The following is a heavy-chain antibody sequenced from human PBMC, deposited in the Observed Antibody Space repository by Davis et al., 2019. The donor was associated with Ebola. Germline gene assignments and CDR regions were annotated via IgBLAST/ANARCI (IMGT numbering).Heavy chain of an antibody. CDR3: AGGGYIAAGSA. V-gene: IGHV1-18*01. D-gene: IGHD6-13*01. CDR1: GYTFTSYG. J-gene: IGHJ5*02. Sequence: AASVKVSCKASGYTFTSYGISWVRQAPGQGLEWMGWISAYNGNTNYAQKFQGRVTITADESTSTAYMELGSLRSEDTAVYYWAGGGYIAAGSAWGQGTLVTVSS. CDR2: ISAYNGNT.